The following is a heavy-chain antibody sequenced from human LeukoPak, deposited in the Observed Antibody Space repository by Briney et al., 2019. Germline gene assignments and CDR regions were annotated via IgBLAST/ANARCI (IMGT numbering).Heavy chain of an antibody. V-gene: IGHV3-74*01. J-gene: IGHJ3*02. D-gene: IGHD3-9*01. CDR2: INSDGSST. CDR1: GFTFSSYW. Sequence: PGGSLRLSCAASGFTFSSYWMHWVRQAPGKGLVWVSRINSDGSSTSYADSVKGRFTISRDNAKNTLYLQMNSLRAEDTAVYYCARVGYYDILTGRYDAFDIWGQGTMVTVSS. CDR3: ARVGYYDILTGRYDAFDI.